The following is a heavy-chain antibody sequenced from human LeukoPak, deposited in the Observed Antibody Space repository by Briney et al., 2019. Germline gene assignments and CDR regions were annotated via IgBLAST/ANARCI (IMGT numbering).Heavy chain of an antibody. Sequence: GGSLRLSCAASGFTVSSNYMGWVRQAPGKGLEWVSVIYNGGSTYYADSVKGRFTISRDNSKNTLYLQMNGLRAEDTAVYYCARDPPNWNDGMDVWGQGTTVTVSS. CDR3: ARDPPNWNDGMDV. J-gene: IGHJ6*02. D-gene: IGHD1-1*01. V-gene: IGHV3-66*01. CDR2: IYNGGST. CDR1: GFTVSSNY.